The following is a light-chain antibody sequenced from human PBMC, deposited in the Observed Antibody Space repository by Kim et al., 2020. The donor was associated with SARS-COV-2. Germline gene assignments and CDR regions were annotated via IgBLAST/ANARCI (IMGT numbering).Light chain of an antibody. CDR2: QDV. Sequence: SYELTQPPSLSVSPGQTATITCSGDRVEDKYVWWYQQKPGQSPEVVIYQDVKRPSGIPERFSGSNSGNTATLTISGTQPTDEADYYCQTWEISIGVFGGG. V-gene: IGLV3-1*01. CDR1: RVEDKY. J-gene: IGLJ3*02. CDR3: QTWEISIGV.